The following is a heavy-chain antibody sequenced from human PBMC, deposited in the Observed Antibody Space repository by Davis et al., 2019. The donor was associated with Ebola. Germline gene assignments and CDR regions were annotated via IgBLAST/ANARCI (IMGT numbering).Heavy chain of an antibody. D-gene: IGHD1-26*01. CDR3: ARDRYSGSYYEYNWFDP. CDR1: GFTFSSYS. Sequence: GESLKISCAASGFTFSSYSMNWVRQAPGKGLEWVSYISSSSSTIYYADSVKGRFTISRDNAKNSLYLQMNSLRDEDTAVYYCARDRYSGSYYEYNWFDPWGQGTLVTVSS. CDR2: ISSSSSTI. V-gene: IGHV3-48*02. J-gene: IGHJ5*02.